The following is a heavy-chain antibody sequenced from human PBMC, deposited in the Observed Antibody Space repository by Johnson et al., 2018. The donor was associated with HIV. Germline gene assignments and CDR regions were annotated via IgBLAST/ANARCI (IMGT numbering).Heavy chain of an antibody. CDR3: ARDRRVGYTTYDAFDI. D-gene: IGHD5-18*01. CDR1: GFTVSSNY. Sequence: QVQLVESGGGVVRPGGSLRLSCAASGFTVSSNYMSWVRQAPGKGLEWVALVWYDGGNKYYADSVKGRFTISRDNAKNSLYLQINSLRAEDTALYYCARDRRVGYTTYDAFDIWGQGTMVTVSS. V-gene: IGHV3-33*01. J-gene: IGHJ3*02. CDR2: VWYDGGNK.